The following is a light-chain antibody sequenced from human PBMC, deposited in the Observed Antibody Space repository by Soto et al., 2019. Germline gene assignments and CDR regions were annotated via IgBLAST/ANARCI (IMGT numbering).Light chain of an antibody. CDR3: HQYNHWLMWT. J-gene: IGKJ1*01. V-gene: IGKV3-15*01. CDR2: SAS. CDR1: QSVSSK. Sequence: EIVMTQSPATLSLSPGQRATLSCRASQSVSSKLAWYQQRPGQAPRLLIYSASTRATGIPARFSGSGSGTEFTLTISSLQSEDFAVYYCHQYNHWLMWTFGQGTKVEIK.